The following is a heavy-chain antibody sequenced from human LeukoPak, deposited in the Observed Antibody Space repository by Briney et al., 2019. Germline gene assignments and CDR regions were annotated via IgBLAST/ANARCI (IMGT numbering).Heavy chain of an antibody. CDR1: GFTFSTYA. CDR3: VRDSNLSFDY. Sequence: GGSLRLSCAASGFTFSTYAMSWVRQAPGKGLEWVSSISDSGDNTYYADSVKGRFTISRDNVKNTLYLQMNSLRAEDTAVYYCVRDSNLSFDYWGQGALVTVSS. J-gene: IGHJ4*02. CDR2: ISDSGDNT. D-gene: IGHD1-14*01. V-gene: IGHV3-23*01.